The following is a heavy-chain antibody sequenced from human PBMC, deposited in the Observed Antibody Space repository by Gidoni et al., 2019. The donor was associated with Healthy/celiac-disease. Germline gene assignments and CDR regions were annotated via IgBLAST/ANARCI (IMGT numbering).Heavy chain of an antibody. CDR2: IIPIFGTA. J-gene: IGHJ5*02. D-gene: IGHD2-8*01. CDR3: ASSPHKSILYTFDP. CDR1: GGTFSSYA. V-gene: IGHV1-69*01. Sequence: AKVSCKASGGTFSSYAISWVRQAPGQGLEWMGGIIPIFGTANYAQKFQGRVTITADESTSTAYMELSSLRSEDTAVYYCASSPHKSILYTFDPWGQGTLVTVSS.